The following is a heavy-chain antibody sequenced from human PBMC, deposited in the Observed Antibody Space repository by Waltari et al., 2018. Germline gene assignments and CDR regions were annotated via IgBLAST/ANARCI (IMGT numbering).Heavy chain of an antibody. CDR2: ISSSSIAI. CDR1: GFTFSTYS. D-gene: IGHD3-3*01. CDR3: ARDGGDYDFWSGYYTTFDY. J-gene: IGHJ4*02. Sequence: EVQLVESGGGLVQPGGSLRLSCAASGFTFSTYSMNWVRQAPGKGLEWVSYISSSSIAICYADSVKGRFTISRDNAKNLIYLQMNSLRAEDTAVYYCARDGGDYDFWSGYYTTFDYWGQGTLVTVSS. V-gene: IGHV3-48*01.